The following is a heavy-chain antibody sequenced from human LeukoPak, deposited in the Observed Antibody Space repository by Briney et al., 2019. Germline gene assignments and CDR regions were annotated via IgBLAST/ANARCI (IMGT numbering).Heavy chain of an antibody. CDR3: ARHPWGAAAHEYYMDV. V-gene: IGHV4-4*09. CDR1: GGSISSYY. CDR2: IYTSGST. D-gene: IGHD2-2*01. J-gene: IGHJ6*03. Sequence: SETLSLTCTVSGGSISSYYWSWIRQPPGKGLEGIGYIYTSGSTNYNPSLKSRVTISVDTSKNQFSLKLSSVTAADTAVYYCARHPWGAAAHEYYMDVWGKGTTVTVSS.